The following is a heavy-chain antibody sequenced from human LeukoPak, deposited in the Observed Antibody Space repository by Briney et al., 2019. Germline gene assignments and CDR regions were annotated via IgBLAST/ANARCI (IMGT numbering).Heavy chain of an antibody. J-gene: IGHJ3*01. Sequence: GGSLRLSCAASGFSFSTNTMSWGSRAPGGGVGWGSMIIDTDGSTYYADSVKGRFTISRDNSKNTLYLQMNSLRAADRAVYYCVKALQGRIWWSYSHAFHVWGQGTMVTVSS. V-gene: IGHV3-23*01. CDR1: GFSFSTNT. D-gene: IGHD3-16*01. CDR3: VKALQGRIWWSYSHAFHV. CDR2: IIDTDGST.